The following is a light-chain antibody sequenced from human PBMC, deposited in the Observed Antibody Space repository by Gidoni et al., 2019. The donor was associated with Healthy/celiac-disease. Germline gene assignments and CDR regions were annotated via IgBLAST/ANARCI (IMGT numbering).Light chain of an antibody. Sequence: DIQMTQSPSSLSASVGDRVTITCRASQSISSYLNWYQQKPGKDPKLLIYAASSLQSGVPSRFSGSGSGTDFTLTISSLQPEDFATYYCQQSYSTPWTFGQXTKVEIK. V-gene: IGKV1-39*01. CDR3: QQSYSTPWT. J-gene: IGKJ1*01. CDR2: AAS. CDR1: QSISSY.